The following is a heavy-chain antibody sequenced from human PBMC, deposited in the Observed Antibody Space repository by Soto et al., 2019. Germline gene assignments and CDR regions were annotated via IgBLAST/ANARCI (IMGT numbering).Heavy chain of an antibody. V-gene: IGHV4-30-2*01. J-gene: IGHJ6*02. D-gene: IGHD2-2*01. CDR2: IYFGGST. CDR1: GGSIISAGYS. CDR3: ARAAGAVPAADGMDV. Sequence: PSETLSLTCAVSGGSIISAGYSWNWIRQPPGKGLEWIGYIYFGGSTYYNPSLKSRVTIDRSDTQFSLKLYSVTAADTAVYYCARAAGAVPAADGMDVWGQGTTVTVSS.